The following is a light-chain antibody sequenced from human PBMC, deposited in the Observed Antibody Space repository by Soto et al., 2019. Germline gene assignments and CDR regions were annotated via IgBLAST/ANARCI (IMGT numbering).Light chain of an antibody. V-gene: IGLV2-14*01. CDR3: SAYTDRSTVV. J-gene: IGLJ2*01. CDR1: MRDVGAYTL. CDR2: EVR. Sequence: QSVLTQPASVSGSAGQSITIFCSRTMRDVGAYTLVSWYQQQPGTAPKLIIYEVRNRPSVISSLFSGSRSCNTAALTISGLQPEDEGDYYCSAYTDRSTVVFGGGTQLTVL.